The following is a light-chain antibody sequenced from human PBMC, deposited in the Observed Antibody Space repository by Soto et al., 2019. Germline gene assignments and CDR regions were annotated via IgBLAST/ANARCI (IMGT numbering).Light chain of an antibody. CDR2: KVS. J-gene: IGKJ5*01. V-gene: IGKV2-30*01. CDR1: QSXXFSDGNTY. Sequence: DVVVTQSPLSLPVTLGQAASISCRSSQSXXFSDGNTYLSWFQQRPGQSPRRLIYKVSKRDSGVPDRFSGSGSDTDFTLKISRVEAEDVGVYYCMQGTHWPPITFGQGTRLEIK. CDR3: MQGTHWPPIT.